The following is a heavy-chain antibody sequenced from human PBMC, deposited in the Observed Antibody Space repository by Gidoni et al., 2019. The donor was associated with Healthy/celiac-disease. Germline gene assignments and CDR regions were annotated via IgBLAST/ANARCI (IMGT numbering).Heavy chain of an antibody. CDR1: GFTFSSYW. CDR3: AREGRFLEWFPDY. CDR2: IKQDGSEK. J-gene: IGHJ4*02. D-gene: IGHD3-3*01. Sequence: EVQLVESGGGLVQPGGSLRLSCAASGFTFSSYWMSWVRQAPGKGLEWVANIKQDGSEKYYVDSVKGRFTISRDNAKNSLYLQMNSLRAEDTAVYYCAREGRFLEWFPDYWGQGTLVTVSS. V-gene: IGHV3-7*01.